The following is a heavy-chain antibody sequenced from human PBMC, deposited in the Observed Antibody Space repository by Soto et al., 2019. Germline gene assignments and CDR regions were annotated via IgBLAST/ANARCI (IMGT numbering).Heavy chain of an antibody. D-gene: IGHD3-3*01. CDR2: ITRSGADT. J-gene: IGHJ1*01. CDR3: AVPFFNFWSAFAS. CDR1: GVSFSDLA. Sequence: GSLRLSCAASGVSFSDLAIHWVRQAPGKGLQWVSAITRSGADTFYADSVKGRFTTSRDSSKNTVYLHLNSLRVDDSAVYSCAVPFFNFWSAFASWGQGTLVTVSS. V-gene: IGHV3-23*01.